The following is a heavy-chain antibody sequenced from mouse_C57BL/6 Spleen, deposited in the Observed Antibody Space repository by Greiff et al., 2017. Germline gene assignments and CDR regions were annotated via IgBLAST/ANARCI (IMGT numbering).Heavy chain of an antibody. CDR2: IDPSDSET. CDR1: GYTFTSYW. CDR3: AREEDYGSSYVRVAY. V-gene: IGHV1-52*01. D-gene: IGHD1-1*01. Sequence: QVQLKQPGAELVRPGSSVKLSCKASGYTFTSYWMHWVKQRPIQGLEWIGNIDPSDSETHYNQKFKDKATLTVDKSSSTAYMQLSSLTSEDSAVYDGAREEDYGSSYVRVAYGGQGTLGNVS. J-gene: IGHJ3*01.